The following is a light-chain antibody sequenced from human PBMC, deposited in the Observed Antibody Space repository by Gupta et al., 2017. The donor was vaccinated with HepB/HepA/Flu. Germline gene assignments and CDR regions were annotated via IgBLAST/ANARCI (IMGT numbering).Light chain of an antibody. CDR3: MQGVQLPLT. J-gene: IGKJ4*01. V-gene: IGKV2D-29*01. Sequence: IVMTQTPLSLSVTPGQPASIPCKSSQSLLHSNDNTYLYWYLQKPGQPPQLLLYEVSNRFSRVPDRFSGSGSGTEFTLKISRVEAEDVGVYFCMQGVQLPLTFGGGTKVDIK. CDR2: EVS. CDR1: QSLLHSNDNTY.